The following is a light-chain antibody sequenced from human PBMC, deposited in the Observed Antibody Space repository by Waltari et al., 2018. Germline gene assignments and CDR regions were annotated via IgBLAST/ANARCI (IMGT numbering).Light chain of an antibody. V-gene: IGKV3-15*01. CDR3: QQYHIWWT. CDR1: QSVRSN. Sequence: EIVMTQSPATLSVSAGERTTLSCRASQSVRSNLAWYQHKPGQPPRLLIYEASTRATGIPSRFSGSGWGTEFTLTINSLQSEDLAIYYCQQYHIWWTFGQGTKVEIK. J-gene: IGKJ1*01. CDR2: EAS.